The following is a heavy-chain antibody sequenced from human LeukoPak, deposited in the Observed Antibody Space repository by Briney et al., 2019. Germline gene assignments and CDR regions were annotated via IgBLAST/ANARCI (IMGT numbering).Heavy chain of an antibody. CDR1: GFLFSNYA. D-gene: IGHD4-17*01. J-gene: IGHJ4*02. CDR2: ISGRADST. CDR3: ARSPLIRESYGDKIVKFDY. Sequence: GGSLRLSCAASGFLFSNYAMSWVRQAPGRGLEWVSTISGRADSTYSADSVRGRFTIHRDSYKNTLSLQMDSLRAEDTAVYYCARSPLIRESYGDKIVKFDYWGQGTLVTVSS. V-gene: IGHV3-23*01.